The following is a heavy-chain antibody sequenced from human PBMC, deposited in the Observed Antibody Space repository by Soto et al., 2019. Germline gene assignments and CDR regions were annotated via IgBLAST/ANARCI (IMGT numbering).Heavy chain of an antibody. V-gene: IGHV1-3*01. Sequence: ASVKVSCKASGYTFTSYGINWVRQAPGQRLEWMGWINADNGDTKYSQKFQGRVTITRDTSASTAYMELSSLRSEATAVYYFLRRHVSATGIDWFDPWGQGTLVTVSS. CDR3: LRRHVSATGIDWFDP. CDR1: GYTFTSYG. J-gene: IGHJ5*02. D-gene: IGHD6-13*01. CDR2: INADNGDT.